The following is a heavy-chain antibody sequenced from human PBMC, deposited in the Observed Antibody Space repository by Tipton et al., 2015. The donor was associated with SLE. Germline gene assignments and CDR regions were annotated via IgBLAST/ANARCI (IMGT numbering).Heavy chain of an antibody. Sequence: TLSLTCTVSGGSISSYYWSWIRQPPGKGLEWIGYIYYSGSTNYNPSLKSRVTISVDTSKNQFSLKLSSVTAADTAVYYCARDGGSGSTHDAFDIWGQGTMVTVSS. J-gene: IGHJ3*02. CDR1: GGSISSYY. CDR3: ARDGGSGSTHDAFDI. CDR2: IYYSGST. D-gene: IGHD1-26*01. V-gene: IGHV4-59*12.